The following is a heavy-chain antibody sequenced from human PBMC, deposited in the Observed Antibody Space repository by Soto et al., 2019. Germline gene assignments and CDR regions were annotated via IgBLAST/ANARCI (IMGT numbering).Heavy chain of an antibody. J-gene: IGHJ4*02. CDR1: GYTLTDYY. Sequence: SVTVSYMASGYTLTDYYLLLVLQAPGQALEWLGWLNPNSGDTKYTQKFQGRVTMTRDTSISTAYMDLSRLRFDDTAVYYCASSIWGHSYSSDYDGVDYWGQGTLVTVSS. CDR2: LNPNSGDT. D-gene: IGHD3-22*01. CDR3: ASSIWGHSYSSDYDGVDY. V-gene: IGHV1-2*02.